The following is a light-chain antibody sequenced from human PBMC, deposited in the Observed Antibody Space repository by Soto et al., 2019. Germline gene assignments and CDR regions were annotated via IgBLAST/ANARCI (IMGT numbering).Light chain of an antibody. CDR2: DAY. V-gene: IGKV1-33*01. Sequence: DIQMTQSPSSLSASLGDRVTITCQASQDISNYLNWYQQKPGKAPKLLIYDAYNLETGVPSRFSGSGSGTDVTYSISRLQPEDIASYYCQQYDNLPRYTFGQGPETEIK. J-gene: IGKJ2*01. CDR3: QQYDNLPRYT. CDR1: QDISNY.